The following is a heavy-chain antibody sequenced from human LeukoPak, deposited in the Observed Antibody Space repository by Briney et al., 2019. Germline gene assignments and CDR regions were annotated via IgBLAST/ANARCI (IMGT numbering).Heavy chain of an antibody. Sequence: SETLSLTCTVSGGSISSYNWSWIRQPPGKGLEWIGYIYTSGSTNYNPSLKSRVTISVDTSKNQFSLKLSSVTAADTAVYYCARQHPAPPRRAFDIWGQGTMVTVSS. CDR2: IYTSGST. CDR3: ARQHPAPPRRAFDI. V-gene: IGHV4-4*09. CDR1: GGSISSYN. J-gene: IGHJ3*02. D-gene: IGHD6-25*01.